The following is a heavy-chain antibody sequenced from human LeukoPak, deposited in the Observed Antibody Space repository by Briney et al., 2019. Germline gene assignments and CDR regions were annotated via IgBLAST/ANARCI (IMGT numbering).Heavy chain of an antibody. CDR1: GFTFGDYA. Sequence: PGGSLRLSCTASGFTFGDYAMSWFRQAPGKGLEWVGFIRSKAYGGTTEYAASVKGRFTISRDDSKSIAYLQMNSLKTEDTAVYYCTRDNAMAWIAVVSGGPCAFDIWGQGTMVTVSS. V-gene: IGHV3-49*03. CDR3: TRDNAMAWIAVVSGGPCAFDI. D-gene: IGHD3-22*01. J-gene: IGHJ3*02. CDR2: IRSKAYGGTT.